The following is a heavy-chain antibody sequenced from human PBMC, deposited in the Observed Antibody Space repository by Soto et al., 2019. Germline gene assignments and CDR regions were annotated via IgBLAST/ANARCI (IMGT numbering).Heavy chain of an antibody. CDR2: MNPNSGNT. CDR1: GYTFTSYD. D-gene: IGHD3-16*01. CDR3: ARAVPFREHYYYYDLLAF. J-gene: IGHJ6*01. V-gene: IGHV1-8*01. Sequence: GASVKVSCKASGYTFTSYDINWVRQATGQGLEWMGWMNPNSGNTGYAQKFQGRVTMTRNTSISTAYMELSSLRSEDTAVYYCARAVPFREHYYYYDLLAFWGQGSTVTGSA.